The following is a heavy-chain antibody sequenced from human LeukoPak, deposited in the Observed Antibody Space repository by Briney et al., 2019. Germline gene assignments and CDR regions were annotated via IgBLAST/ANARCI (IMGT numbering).Heavy chain of an antibody. CDR3: ARVDAYSSGSRPLDY. Sequence: PSETLSLTCTVSGGSISSYYWSWIRQPAGKGLEWIGRIYTSGSTNYNPSLKSRVTMSVDTSKNQFSLKLSSVTAADTAVYYCARVDAYSSGSRPLDYWGQGTLVTVSS. J-gene: IGHJ4*02. CDR1: GGSISSYY. V-gene: IGHV4-4*07. D-gene: IGHD6-19*01. CDR2: IYTSGST.